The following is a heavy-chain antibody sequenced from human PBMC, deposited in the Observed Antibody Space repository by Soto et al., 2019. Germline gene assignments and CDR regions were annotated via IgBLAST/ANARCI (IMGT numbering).Heavy chain of an antibody. J-gene: IGHJ4*02. CDR2: IHHSGST. D-gene: IGHD6-19*01. V-gene: IGHV4-4*02. CDR1: SASIITEQR. Sequence: QMQLQESGPGLVKPSETLSLTCAVSSASIITEQRWTWVRQPPGKGLEWIGEIHHSGSTNNNPSPSSRVTMSVDKSKNQFSLNLNSVTAADTALYFCARSFGWYAIDHWGQGTLVIVSS. CDR3: ARSFGWYAIDH.